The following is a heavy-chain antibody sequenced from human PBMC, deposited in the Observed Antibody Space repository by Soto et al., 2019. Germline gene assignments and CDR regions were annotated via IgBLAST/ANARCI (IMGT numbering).Heavy chain of an antibody. Sequence: GGSLRLSCAASVFTFSGHYMSGVRQAPGKGLELVGRSRDKAHSYSTEYAASVKGRFTVSRDDSKNSLYLQMNSLKIEDTAVYYCVATPTRGQGIYHFHYWGQGTMVTVSS. V-gene: IGHV3-72*01. CDR1: VFTFSGHY. J-gene: IGHJ4*02. D-gene: IGHD3-16*02. CDR3: VATPTRGQGIYHFHY. CDR2: SRDKAHSYST.